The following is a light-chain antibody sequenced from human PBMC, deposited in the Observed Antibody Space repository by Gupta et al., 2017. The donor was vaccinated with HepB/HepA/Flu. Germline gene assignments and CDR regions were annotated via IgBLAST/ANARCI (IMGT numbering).Light chain of an antibody. Sequence: QSVLTQPPSVSGAPGPRVTITCSVSTSNTAGRSLSWYQQAPGKSPKLLIYFDGLRPSGVSDRFSGSKSGTSAALAISWLQSEDEAEYYCATWDDSLNGHVIFGGGTRLTVL. CDR1: TSNTAGRS. J-gene: IGLJ2*01. CDR3: ATWDDSLNGHVI. V-gene: IGLV1-36*01. CDR2: FDG.